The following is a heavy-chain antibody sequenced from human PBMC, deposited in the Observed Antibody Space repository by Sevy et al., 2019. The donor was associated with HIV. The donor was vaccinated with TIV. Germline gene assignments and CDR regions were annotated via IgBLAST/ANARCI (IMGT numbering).Heavy chain of an antibody. J-gene: IGHJ4*02. CDR1: GYTLTELS. CDR3: ATTKDYYDGSGYPFDY. Sequence: ASEKVSCKVSGYTLTELSKHWVRQAPGKGLEWMGSFDPEDGERIYEQNFQGRVTMTEDRSTDTAYMELSSLRSEDTAVYYCATTKDYYDGSGYPFDYWGQGTLVTVSS. D-gene: IGHD3-22*01. CDR2: FDPEDGER. V-gene: IGHV1-24*01.